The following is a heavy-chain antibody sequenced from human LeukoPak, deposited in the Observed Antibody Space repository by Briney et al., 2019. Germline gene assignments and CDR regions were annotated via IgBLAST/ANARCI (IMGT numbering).Heavy chain of an antibody. Sequence: GGSLRLSCAASGFTFSDHLMDWVRQAPGKGLEWIGRIRKKDKGYTTEYAASVKGRFTISRDDSKNSLYLQMNSLKTQDTAVYYCSRDGSSSDWSAFDIWGQGTIVTVSS. D-gene: IGHD6-19*01. J-gene: IGHJ3*02. CDR3: SRDGSSSDWSAFDI. CDR2: IRKKDKGYTT. V-gene: IGHV3-72*01. CDR1: GFTFSDHL.